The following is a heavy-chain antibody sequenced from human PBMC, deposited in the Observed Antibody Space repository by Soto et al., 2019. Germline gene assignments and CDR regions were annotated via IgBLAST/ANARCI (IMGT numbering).Heavy chain of an antibody. Sequence: EVQLVESGGDLVQPGGSLRLSCAASGFAFSGYWMSWVRQAPGKGLEGVANIKQDGSEKYYVDSVKGRFTISMDNAKNSLYLQVTSLRVEDTAEYYCARATSVDAYWGQGALVTVSS. CDR3: ARATSVDAY. CDR2: IKQDGSEK. CDR1: GFAFSGYW. D-gene: IGHD5-12*01. J-gene: IGHJ4*02. V-gene: IGHV3-7*01.